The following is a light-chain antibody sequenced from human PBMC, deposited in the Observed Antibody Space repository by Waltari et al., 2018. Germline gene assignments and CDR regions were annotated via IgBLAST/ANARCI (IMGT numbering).Light chain of an antibody. CDR1: DSDVGAYDF. CDR2: EVS. Sequence: QSALTQPASVSGSPGQSITISCSGTDSDVGAYDFVSWYQQHPGKAPHLILYEVSNRPSGISNRSSASKSGNTASLTISGLQAEDEADYYCSSYTTSSAPGVFGTGTRVTVL. V-gene: IGLV2-14*01. CDR3: SSYTTSSAPGV. J-gene: IGLJ1*01.